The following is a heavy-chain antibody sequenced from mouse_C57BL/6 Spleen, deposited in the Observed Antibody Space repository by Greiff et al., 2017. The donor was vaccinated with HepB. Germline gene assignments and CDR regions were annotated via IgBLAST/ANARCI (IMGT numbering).Heavy chain of an antibody. CDR1: GYTFTDYY. CDR3: ARRDYGNLLYAMDY. J-gene: IGHJ4*01. D-gene: IGHD2-1*01. CDR2: IYPGSGNT. Sequence: QVQLQQSGAELVRPGASVKLSCKASGYTFTDYYINWVKQRPGQGLEWIARIYPGSGNTYYNEKFKGKATLTAEKSSSTAYMQLSSLTSEDSAVYFCARRDYGNLLYAMDYWGQGTSVTVSS. V-gene: IGHV1-76*01.